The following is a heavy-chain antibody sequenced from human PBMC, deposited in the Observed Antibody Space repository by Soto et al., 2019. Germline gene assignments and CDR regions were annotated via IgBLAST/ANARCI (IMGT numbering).Heavy chain of an antibody. CDR3: ARDTVGYDY. CDR1: GFTFSSYS. J-gene: IGHJ4*02. D-gene: IGHD4-17*01. CDR2: ISSSSSTI. Sequence: GGAPRPSFAPPGFTFSSYSMNWVRQAPGKGLEWVSYISSSSSTIYYADSVKGRFTISRDNAKNSLYLQMNSLRDEDTAVYYCARDTVGYDYWGQGTLVTVSS. V-gene: IGHV3-48*02.